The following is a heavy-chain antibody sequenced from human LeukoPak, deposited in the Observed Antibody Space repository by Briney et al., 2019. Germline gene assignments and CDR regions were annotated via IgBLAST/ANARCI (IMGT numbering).Heavy chain of an antibody. CDR3: ARLYDSSGYSHFDY. J-gene: IGHJ4*02. CDR2: IYPGDPDT. Sequence: GESLKISCKGSGYSFTTCWIGWVRQMPGKGLEWMGIIYPGDPDTRYSPSFQGQVTISADKSFTTAYLQWSSLKASDTAIYYCARLYDSSGYSHFDYWGQGTLVTVSS. D-gene: IGHD3-22*01. V-gene: IGHV5-51*01. CDR1: GYSFTTCW.